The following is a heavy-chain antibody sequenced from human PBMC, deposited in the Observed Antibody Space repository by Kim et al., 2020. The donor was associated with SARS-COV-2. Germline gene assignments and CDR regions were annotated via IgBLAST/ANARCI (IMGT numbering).Heavy chain of an antibody. V-gene: IGHV1-24*01. Sequence: AQKFQGRVTMTAETSTDTAYMELSSLRSEDTAVYYCATSAAAGRLYWFDPWGQGTLVTVSS. CDR3: ATSAAAGRLYWFDP. D-gene: IGHD6-13*01. J-gene: IGHJ5*02.